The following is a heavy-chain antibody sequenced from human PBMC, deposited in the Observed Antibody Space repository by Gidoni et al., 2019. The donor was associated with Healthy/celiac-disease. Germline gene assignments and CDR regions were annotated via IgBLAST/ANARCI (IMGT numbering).Heavy chain of an antibody. Sequence: QVQLVESGGGVVQPGRSLRLSCAASGFTFSSYGMHWVRQAPGKGLEWVAVISYDGRNKYYADSVKGRFTSSRDNSKNTLYLQMNSLRAEDTAVYYCAKTLRGRYVDWLLFNWCQGTLVTVSS. CDR3: AKTLRGRYVDWLLFN. J-gene: IGHJ4*02. CDR1: GFTFSSYG. V-gene: IGHV3-30*18. D-gene: IGHD3-9*01. CDR2: ISYDGRNK.